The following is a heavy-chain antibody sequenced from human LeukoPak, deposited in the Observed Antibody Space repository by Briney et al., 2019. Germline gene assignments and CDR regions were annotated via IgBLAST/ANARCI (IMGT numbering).Heavy chain of an antibody. CDR2: IVVGNGNT. CDR3: AVETYIQGCCNFDI. V-gene: IGHV1-58*02. Sequence: ASVKVSCKASGLSFSTSAIQWVRQARGQSLEWMGWIVVGNGNTNYAQKLQGRVTITRDMSTNTAYMELSSLTSEDTAVYYCAVETYIQGCCNFDIWGQGTMVTVSS. D-gene: IGHD2/OR15-2a*01. CDR1: GLSFSTSA. J-gene: IGHJ3*02.